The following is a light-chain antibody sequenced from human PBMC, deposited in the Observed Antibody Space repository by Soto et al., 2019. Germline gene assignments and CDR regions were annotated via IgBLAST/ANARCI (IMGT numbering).Light chain of an antibody. J-gene: IGKJ3*01. Sequence: DIVMAQSPDSLAVSLGERATINCKSSQNVLYSSNNKNYLAWYQQKPGQPPKLLIYWASTRESGVPDRFSGSGSGTDFTLTISRLEPEDFAVYSCQQYGGSPLFTFGPGTRVDFK. CDR3: QQYGGSPLFT. CDR1: QNVLYSSNNKNY. CDR2: WAS. V-gene: IGKV4-1*01.